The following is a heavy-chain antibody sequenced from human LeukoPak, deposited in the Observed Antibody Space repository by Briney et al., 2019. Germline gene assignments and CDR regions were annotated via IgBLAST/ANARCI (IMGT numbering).Heavy chain of an antibody. CDR1: GFKFSSYW. V-gene: IGHV3-74*01. CDR3: ARGIPNSYGKDY. J-gene: IGHJ4*02. D-gene: IGHD3-16*01. Sequence: GGSLRLSCAVSGFKFSSYWMNWVRQVPGKGLMWVAHINTNGDSANYADSVKGRLTISRDNAKNTVYLQMNSLRGEDTAVYYCARGIPNSYGKDYWGQGTLVTVSS. CDR2: INTNGDSA.